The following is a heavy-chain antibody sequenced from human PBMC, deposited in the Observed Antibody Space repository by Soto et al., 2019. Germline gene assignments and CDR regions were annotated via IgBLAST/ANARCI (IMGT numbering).Heavy chain of an antibody. Sequence: SETLSLTCTVSGDSISTDTWSWIRQPPGKGLEWIGYTSHSGSTDYNPSLRSRLTLSVDTSKNHFSLRLTSVTAPDTAVYFCARCGFSGRGLLRQRNFYMDVWGKGTTVTVSS. V-gene: IGHV4-59*01. CDR2: TSHSGST. J-gene: IGHJ6*03. CDR1: GDSISTDT. D-gene: IGHD5-12*01. CDR3: ARCGFSGRGLLRQRNFYMDV.